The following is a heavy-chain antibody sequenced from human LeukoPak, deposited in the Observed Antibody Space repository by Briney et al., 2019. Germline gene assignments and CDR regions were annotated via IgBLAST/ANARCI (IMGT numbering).Heavy chain of an antibody. V-gene: IGHV3-7*03. CDR2: IKQDGSEK. D-gene: IGHD3-10*01. CDR1: GFTFSSYW. Sequence: GGSLRLSCAASGFTFSSYWMSWVRQAPGKGLEWVANIKQDGSEKNYVDSVKGRFTISRDNAKNSLYLQMNSLRVEDTAVYYCARVGLWFGEFFDYWGQGTLVTVSS. J-gene: IGHJ4*02. CDR3: ARVGLWFGEFFDY.